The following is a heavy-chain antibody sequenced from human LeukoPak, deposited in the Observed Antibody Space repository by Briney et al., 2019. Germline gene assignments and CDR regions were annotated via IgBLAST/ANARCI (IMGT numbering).Heavy chain of an antibody. CDR3: AKDCGSYVPHWYFDL. J-gene: IGHJ2*01. D-gene: IGHD1-26*01. CDR2: ISYDGSNK. CDR1: SVTRSREG. Sequence: SLTLSCATTSVTRSREGMRRARQAPGHWLKKVAVISYDGSNKYYADSVKCRFTISRDNSKNTLYLQMNSLRAEDTAVYYCAKDCGSYVPHWYFDLWGRGTLVTASS. V-gene: IGHV3-30*18.